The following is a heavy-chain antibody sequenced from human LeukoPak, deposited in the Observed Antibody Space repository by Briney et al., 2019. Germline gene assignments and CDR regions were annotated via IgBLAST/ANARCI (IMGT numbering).Heavy chain of an antibody. CDR3: ARDGSYYDSSGSPHYYYGMDV. J-gene: IGHJ6*02. V-gene: IGHV1-2*02. D-gene: IGHD3-22*01. Sequence: ASVKVSCKASGYTFTGYYMHWVRQAPGQGLEWMGWINPNSGGTNYARKFQGRVTMTRDTSISTAYMELSRLRSDDTAVYYCARDGSYYDSSGSPHYYYGMDVWGQGTTVTVSS. CDR1: GYTFTGYY. CDR2: INPNSGGT.